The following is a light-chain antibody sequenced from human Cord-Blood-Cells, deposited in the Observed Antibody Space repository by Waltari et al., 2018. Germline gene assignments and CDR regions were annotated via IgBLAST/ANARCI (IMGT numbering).Light chain of an antibody. Sequence: DTQMTQSPSSVSASVGDRVTITCRASQVISSWLAWYQQKPGKAPKLLIYAASSLQSGVPSRFSGRGCETDCTLTISSLQPENFETDYRKQANSFPFTLGPGTKVEIK. CDR2: AAS. V-gene: IGKV1-12*01. CDR3: KQANSFPFT. CDR1: QVISSW. J-gene: IGKJ3*01.